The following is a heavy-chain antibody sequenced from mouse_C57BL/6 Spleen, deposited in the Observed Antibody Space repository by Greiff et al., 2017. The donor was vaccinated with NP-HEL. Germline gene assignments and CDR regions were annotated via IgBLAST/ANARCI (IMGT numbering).Heavy chain of an antibody. J-gene: IGHJ4*01. Sequence: QVQLQQSGAELAKPGASVKLSCKASGYTFTSYWMHWVKQRPGQGLEWIGYINPSSGYTKYNQKFKDKATLTADKSSSTAYMQLSSLTSEDSAVYYCARGPPFIYYAMDYWGQGTSVTVSS. CDR1: GYTFTSYW. D-gene: IGHD1-2*01. CDR3: ARGPPFIYYAMDY. CDR2: INPSSGYT. V-gene: IGHV1-7*01.